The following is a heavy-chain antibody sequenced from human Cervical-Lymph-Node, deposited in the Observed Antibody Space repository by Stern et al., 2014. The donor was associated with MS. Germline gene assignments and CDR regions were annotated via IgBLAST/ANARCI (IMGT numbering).Heavy chain of an antibody. D-gene: IGHD2/OR15-2a*01. CDR2: IYHSRPS. J-gene: IGHJ2*01. V-gene: IGHV4-4*02. CDR3: ARERQQYCNSEGCSYWYFDL. Sequence: QVQLQESGPGLVKPSGTLSLTCAVSGGSVSSTNWWSWVRQSPGKGLEWIGNIYHSRPSNSRPSLRSRVSISLDSPKNHLSLRLTSVTAADTSVYYCARERQQYCNSEGCSYWYFDLWGRGTLVTVSS. CDR1: GGSVSSTNW.